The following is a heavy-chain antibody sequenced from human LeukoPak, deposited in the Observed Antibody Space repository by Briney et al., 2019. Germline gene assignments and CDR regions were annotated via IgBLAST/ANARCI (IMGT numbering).Heavy chain of an antibody. V-gene: IGHV1-18*01. CDR1: GYTFTSYG. CDR3: ARQRDYYDRSFDY. D-gene: IGHD3-22*01. Sequence: ASVKVSCKASGYTFTSYGISWVRQAPGQGLEWMGWISAYNGNTNYAQKLQGRVTMTRDTSISTAYMELSRLRSDDTAVYYCARQRDYYDRSFDYWGQGTLVTVSS. CDR2: ISAYNGNT. J-gene: IGHJ4*02.